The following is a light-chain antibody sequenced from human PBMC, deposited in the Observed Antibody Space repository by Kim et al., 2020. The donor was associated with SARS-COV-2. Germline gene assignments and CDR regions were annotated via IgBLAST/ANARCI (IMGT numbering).Light chain of an antibody. V-gene: IGLV6-57*01. CDR3: QSYDSSNWV. J-gene: IGLJ3*02. Sequence: GKTVTISCTRSSGNIASNYVQWYQHRPGSSPTTVIYEDFQRPSGVPDRFSGSIDSSSNSASLTISGLKTEDEADYYCQSYDSSNWVFGGGTQLTVL. CDR1: SGNIASNY. CDR2: EDF.